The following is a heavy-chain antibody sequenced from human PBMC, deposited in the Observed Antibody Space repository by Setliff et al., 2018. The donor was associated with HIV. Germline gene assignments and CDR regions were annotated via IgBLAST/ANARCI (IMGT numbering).Heavy chain of an antibody. Sequence: TLSLTCPVSGGSISSDYWGWIRQPPGKGLEWVGSIYYNGNTFYNQSLQSRVTISVDTSMDQFSLKLNSVTAADTAVYYCAAASSWDPLLDYWGQGTLVTVSS. CDR1: GGSISSDY. CDR2: IYYNGNT. CDR3: AAASSWDPLLDY. J-gene: IGHJ4*02. V-gene: IGHV4-39*07. D-gene: IGHD6-13*01.